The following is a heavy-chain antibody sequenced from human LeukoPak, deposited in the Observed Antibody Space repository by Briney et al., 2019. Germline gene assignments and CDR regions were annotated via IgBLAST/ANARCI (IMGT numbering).Heavy chain of an antibody. J-gene: IGHJ4*02. CDR3: ARSFSNTVRGVGDS. CDR1: AFTFSRYS. V-gene: IGHV3-21*01. CDR2: ISNTGSYI. D-gene: IGHD3-10*01. Sequence: PGGSLRLSCAASAFTFSRYSMNWVRQAPRKGLEWVSSISNTGSYISYAEFVKGRFSISRDNAKNSLYLQMNNLRAEDTALYYCARSFSNTVRGVGDSWGQGTLVTVSS.